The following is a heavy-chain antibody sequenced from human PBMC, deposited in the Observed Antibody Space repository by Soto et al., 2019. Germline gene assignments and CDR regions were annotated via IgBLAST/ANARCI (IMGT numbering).Heavy chain of an antibody. Sequence: PSETLSLTCAVSGASISRTGFHWGWIRQPPGQGLEWIGSLYEGETTFYNSSLKSRVTISADTSKNHFSLKLSSVTAADTAVYYCARRGSGHTFDYWGQGTLVTVS. CDR1: GASISRTGFH. D-gene: IGHD3-10*01. CDR3: ARRGSGHTFDY. CDR2: LYEGETT. J-gene: IGHJ4*02. V-gene: IGHV4-39*01.